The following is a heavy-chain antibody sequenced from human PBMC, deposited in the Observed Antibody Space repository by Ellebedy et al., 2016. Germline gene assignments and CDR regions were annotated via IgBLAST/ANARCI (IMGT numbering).Heavy chain of an antibody. J-gene: IGHJ4*02. D-gene: IGHD3-10*01. CDR1: GYTFTDYY. Sequence: ASVKVSCKASGYTFTDYYIHWVRQAPGQGLEWMGRINPNSGGPNYSQKFQGRVTMTRDTSISTAYMELSSLRSDDTVVYYCARGTPYGSGSYYDYWGQGTLVTVSS. V-gene: IGHV1-2*05. CDR2: INPNSGGP. CDR3: ARGTPYGSGSYYDY.